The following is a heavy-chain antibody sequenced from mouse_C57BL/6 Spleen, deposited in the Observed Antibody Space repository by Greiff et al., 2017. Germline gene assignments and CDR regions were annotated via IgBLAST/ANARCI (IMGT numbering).Heavy chain of an antibody. J-gene: IGHJ2*01. CDR2: ISSGSSTI. Sequence: EVHLVESGGGLVKPGGSLKLSCAASGFTFSDYGMHWVRQAPEKGLEWVAYISSGSSTIYYADTVKGRFTISRDNAKNTLSLQMTSLKSEDTAMYYCARSYYDSYAYYFDYWGQGTTLTVSS. CDR3: ARSYYDSYAYYFDY. V-gene: IGHV5-17*01. CDR1: GFTFSDYG. D-gene: IGHD2-3*01.